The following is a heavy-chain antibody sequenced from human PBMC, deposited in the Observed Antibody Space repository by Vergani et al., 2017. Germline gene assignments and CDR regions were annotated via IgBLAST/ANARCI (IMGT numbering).Heavy chain of an antibody. Sequence: QVQLQQWGAGLLKPSETLSLTCAVYGGSFSGYYWSWIRQPPGKGLEWSGEINHSGSTNYNPSLKSRVTISVDTSKNQFSLKLSSVTAADTAVYYCARVGIAAAGTAIDYWGQGTLVTVSS. V-gene: IGHV4-34*01. CDR1: GGSFSGYY. CDR3: ARVGIAAAGTAIDY. J-gene: IGHJ4*02. D-gene: IGHD6-13*01. CDR2: INHSGST.